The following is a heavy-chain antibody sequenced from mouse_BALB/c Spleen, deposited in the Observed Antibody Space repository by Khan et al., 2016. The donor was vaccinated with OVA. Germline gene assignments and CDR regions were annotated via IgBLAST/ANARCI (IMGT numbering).Heavy chain of an antibody. J-gene: IGHJ2*01. V-gene: IGHV3-2*02. CDR1: GFSITSDYA. CDR2: ISYSGNT. Sequence: VQLKQSGPGLVKPSQSLSLTCTATGFSITSDYAWNWNRQFAGNKLEWMGYISYSGNTKYNPSLKSRISITRDTSKNPSFLQLNSVTIEDTATYYCARVYGGDFDYWGQGTTLTVSS. D-gene: IGHD1-1*01. CDR3: ARVYGGDFDY.